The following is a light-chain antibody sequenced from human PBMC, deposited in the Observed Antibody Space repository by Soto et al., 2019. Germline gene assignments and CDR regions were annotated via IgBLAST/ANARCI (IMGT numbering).Light chain of an antibody. CDR1: EGGSNW. CDR2: AAS. J-gene: IGKJ4*01. V-gene: IGKV1D-12*01. Sequence: DVQMTQAPSSRSASVGDRITLMCRTNEGGSNWLAWYQQKPGKPPKLLIYAASTWQSGVPSRFSGSRSGTVFSLTVSRLEPEDFATYYCQQDNSFLISFGGGTRLEIK. CDR3: QQDNSFLIS.